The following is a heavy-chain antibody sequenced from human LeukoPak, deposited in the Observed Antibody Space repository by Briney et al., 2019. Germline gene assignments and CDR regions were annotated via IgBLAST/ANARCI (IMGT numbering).Heavy chain of an antibody. Sequence: PAGSLRLSCDTSGFTFSRESMNWVRQAPGMGLEWVSSISDISDYIYYADSVKGRFTISRDNAKNSLYLQMNSLRVEDTAVYYCASTLTRDSSGSYWALDHWGQGALVTVSS. CDR1: GFTFSRES. V-gene: IGHV3-21*01. D-gene: IGHD6-19*01. CDR3: ASTLTRDSSGSYWALDH. J-gene: IGHJ4*02. CDR2: ISDISDYI.